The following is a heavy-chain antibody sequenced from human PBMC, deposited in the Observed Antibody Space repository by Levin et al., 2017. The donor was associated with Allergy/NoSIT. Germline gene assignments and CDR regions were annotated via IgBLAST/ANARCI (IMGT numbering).Heavy chain of an antibody. V-gene: IGHV3-66*02. CDR1: GFTVSSNY. CDR3: ARNHAWYGAGYFDY. CDR2: IYSVGDT. J-gene: IGHJ4*02. D-gene: IGHD3-10*01. Sequence: GESLKISCAASGFTVSSNYMSWVRQAPGKGLEWVSVIYSVGDTYYAASVLARFTISRDNSKNTLYLQMNSLRAEDTAVYYCARNHAWYGAGYFDYWGQGTLVSVSS.